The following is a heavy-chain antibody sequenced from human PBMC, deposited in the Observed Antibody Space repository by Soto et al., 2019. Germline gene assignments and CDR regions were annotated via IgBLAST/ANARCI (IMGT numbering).Heavy chain of an antibody. CDR3: ARARRTVTTSGYYYYYMDV. Sequence: ASVKVSCKASGYTFTSYDINWVRQATGQGLEWMGWMNPNSGNTGYAQKFQGRVTMTRNTSISTAYMELSSLRSEDTAVYYCARARRTVTTSGYYYYYMDVWGKGTTVTVSS. J-gene: IGHJ6*03. CDR1: GYTFTSYD. D-gene: IGHD4-4*01. CDR2: MNPNSGNT. V-gene: IGHV1-8*01.